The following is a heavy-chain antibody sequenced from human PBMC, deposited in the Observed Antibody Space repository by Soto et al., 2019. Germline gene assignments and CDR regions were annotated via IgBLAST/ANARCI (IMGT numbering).Heavy chain of an antibody. V-gene: IGHV3-11*01. CDR3: ARDLGYYDSSGYFDY. CDR2: ISSSGDII. D-gene: IGHD3-22*01. CDR1: GFTFSNYW. Sequence: LRLSCAASGFTFSNYWMTWVRQAPGRGLEWVSYISSSGDIIYYADSVKGRFTISRDNAKNSLYLQMNSLRAEDTAVYYCARDLGYYDSSGYFDYWGQGTLVTVSS. J-gene: IGHJ4*02.